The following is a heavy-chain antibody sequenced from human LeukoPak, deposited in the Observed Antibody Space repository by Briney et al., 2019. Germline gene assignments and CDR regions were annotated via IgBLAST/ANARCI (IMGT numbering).Heavy chain of an antibody. J-gene: IGHJ4*02. CDR3: ASDHLSIAATGMRY. D-gene: IGHD6-13*01. V-gene: IGHV1-2*02. CDR2: INPNSGGT. Sequence: ASVKVSCKASGYTFTGYYIHWVRQAPGQGLEWMGWINPNSGGTNYAQKLQGRVTMTTDTSTTTVYMELRSLRSDDTAVYYCASDHLSIAATGMRYWGQGTLVTVSS. CDR1: GYTFTGYY.